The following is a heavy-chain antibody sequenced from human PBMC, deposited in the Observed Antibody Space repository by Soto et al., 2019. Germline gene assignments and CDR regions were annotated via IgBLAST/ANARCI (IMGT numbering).Heavy chain of an antibody. J-gene: IGHJ3*02. CDR2: ISYDGSNK. Sequence: GGSLRLSCAASGFTFSSYAMHWVRQAPGKGLEWVAVISYDGSNKYYADSVKGRFTISRDNSKNTLYLQMNSLRAEDTAVYYCAKGGYYSLFDIWGQGTVVTVSS. CDR1: GFTFSSYA. V-gene: IGHV3-30-3*01. D-gene: IGHD3-16*01. CDR3: AKGGYYSLFDI.